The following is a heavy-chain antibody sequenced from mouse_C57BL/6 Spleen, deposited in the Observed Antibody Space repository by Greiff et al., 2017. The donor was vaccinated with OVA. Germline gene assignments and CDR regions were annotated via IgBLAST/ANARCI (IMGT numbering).Heavy chain of an antibody. D-gene: IGHD1-1*01. CDR3: ARDYGSSYWYFDV. V-gene: IGHV1-80*01. Sequence: VQLQQSGAELVKPGASVKISCKASGYAFSSYWMNWVKQRPGKGLEWIGQIYPGDGDTNYNGKFKGKATLTADKSSSTAYRQLSSLTSEDSAVYFWARDYGSSYWYFDVWGTGTTVTVSS. J-gene: IGHJ1*03. CDR2: IYPGDGDT. CDR1: GYAFSSYW.